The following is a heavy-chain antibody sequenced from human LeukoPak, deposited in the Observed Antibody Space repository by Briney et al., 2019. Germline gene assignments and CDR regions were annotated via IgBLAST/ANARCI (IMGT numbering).Heavy chain of an antibody. CDR3: ARDKIVGATNFDY. Sequence: GGSLRLSCAISGFTFSSYWMSWVRQAPGKGLGLVANIKQDGSERYCVDSVKGRFTISRDNAKDSLYLQMNSLRAEDTAVYYCARDKIVGATNFDYWGQGTLVTVSS. CDR2: IKQDGSER. J-gene: IGHJ4*02. V-gene: IGHV3-7*03. CDR1: GFTFSSYW. D-gene: IGHD1-26*01.